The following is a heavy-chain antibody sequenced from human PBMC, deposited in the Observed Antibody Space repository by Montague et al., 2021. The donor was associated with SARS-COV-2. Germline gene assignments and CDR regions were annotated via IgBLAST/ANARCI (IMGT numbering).Heavy chain of an antibody. V-gene: IGHV4-39*02. J-gene: IGHJ4*02. CDR1: GGSVSSSSYY. CDR2: IYYSGST. D-gene: IGHD3-3*01. Sequence: SETLSLTCTVSGGSVSSSSYYWGWIRQPPGKGLEWIGSIYYSGSTYYNPSLKSRVTISVDTSKNQFSLKLSSVTAADTAVYYCAREGSNLAEITIFGVVSNGYYFDDWGQGTLVTVSS. CDR3: AREGSNLAEITIFGVVSNGYYFDD.